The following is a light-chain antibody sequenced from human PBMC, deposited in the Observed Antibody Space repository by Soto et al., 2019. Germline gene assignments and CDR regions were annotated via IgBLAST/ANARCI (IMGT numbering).Light chain of an antibody. CDR2: RNS. J-gene: IGLJ1*01. CDR1: SSNIGSNY. CDR3: TTWDDSLSGYV. V-gene: IGLV1-47*01. Sequence: QLVLTQPPSASGAPGQRVTISCSGSSSNIGSNYVYWYQQFPGTAPKLLIYRNSQRPSGVPDRFSGSKSGSSASLAISGLRSEDEADYYCTTWDDSLSGYVFGTGTKVTVL.